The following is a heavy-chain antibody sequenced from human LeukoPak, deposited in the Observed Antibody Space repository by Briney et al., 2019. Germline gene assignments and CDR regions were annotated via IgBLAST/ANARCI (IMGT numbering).Heavy chain of an antibody. V-gene: IGHV4-30-4*01. CDR3: ARSRITPPYFDY. J-gene: IGHJ4*02. D-gene: IGHD2-15*01. CDR2: IYYSGST. CDR1: GGSISSGDYY. Sequence: SETLSLTCTVSGGSISSGDYYWSWIRQPPGKGLEWIGYIYYSGSTHYNPSLKSRVTISVDTSKNQFSLKLSSVTAADTAVYYCARSRITPPYFDYWGQGTLVTVSS.